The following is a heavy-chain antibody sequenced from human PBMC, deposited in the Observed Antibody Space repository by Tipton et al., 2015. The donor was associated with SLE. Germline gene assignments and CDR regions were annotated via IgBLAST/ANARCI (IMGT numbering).Heavy chain of an antibody. CDR1: GVSFSSYY. V-gene: IGHV4-34*01. Sequence: TLSLTCTVSGVSFSSYYWSWIRQPPGKGLEWIGDINHSGSTNYNPSLKSRVTISVDTSKNQFSLKLSSVTAADTAVYYCASTIYDFWTNWGQGALVTVSS. CDR2: INHSGST. J-gene: IGHJ1*01. CDR3: ASTIYDFWTN. D-gene: IGHD3-3*01.